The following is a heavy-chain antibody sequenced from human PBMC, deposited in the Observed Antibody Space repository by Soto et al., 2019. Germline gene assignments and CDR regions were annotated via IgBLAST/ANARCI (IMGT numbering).Heavy chain of an antibody. V-gene: IGHV4-31*03. CDR3: ARFAKEENPKLESWYAFDF. Sequence: VQLQESGPGLVKPSQTLSLTCTVSGGSIRSGGYFWSWVRQQPGKGLEWIGHIYYRGGTSYNPSLESRVAMSVDTSKNEFTLKVNPVTAADTAIYYCARFAKEENPKLESWYAFDFWGRGTLVTVSS. J-gene: IGHJ4*02. CDR1: GGSIRSGGYF. D-gene: IGHD6-13*01. CDR2: IYYRGGT.